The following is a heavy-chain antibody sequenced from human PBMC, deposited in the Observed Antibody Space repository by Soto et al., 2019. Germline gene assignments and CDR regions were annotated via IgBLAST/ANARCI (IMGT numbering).Heavy chain of an antibody. D-gene: IGHD1-7*01. V-gene: IGHV1-69*12. CDR3: AREVATDGTFREDVFDI. J-gene: IGHJ3*02. Sequence: QVHLVQSGAEVKKPGSSVKVSCKAPGGTFSNHAIDWVRQAPGQGLEWMGRIIPIFSTTNYAQKFQGRVTMTADESTITAYLELSSLKQYDTAVYYCAREVATDGTFREDVFDIWGQGTMVTVSS. CDR2: IIPIFSTT. CDR1: GGTFSNHA.